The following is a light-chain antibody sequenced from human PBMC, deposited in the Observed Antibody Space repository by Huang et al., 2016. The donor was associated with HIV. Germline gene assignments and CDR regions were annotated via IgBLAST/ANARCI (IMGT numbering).Light chain of an antibody. J-gene: IGKJ2*01. Sequence: DIQMTQSPSSLSASVGDRVTITCRASQSISSYLNWYQQKPGTAPKRLIYAASSLQSGVPSRFSGSGSGTDFTLTISSLQPEDFATYYCQESYSTPPTFGQGTKLE. CDR1: QSISSY. V-gene: IGKV1-39*01. CDR3: QESYSTPPT. CDR2: AAS.